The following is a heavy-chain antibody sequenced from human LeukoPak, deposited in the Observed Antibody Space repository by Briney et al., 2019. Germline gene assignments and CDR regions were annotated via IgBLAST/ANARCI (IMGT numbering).Heavy chain of an antibody. CDR1: TYISSDFG. D-gene: IGHD6-19*01. Sequence: ASVKVSCKASTYISSDFGISWVRLAPGGGLEWMGWVSGDNGQTNYGHKFYGRVTMTMETSTSTASMELRGLRSDDTAIYYCARVYLYATGWSAAYYYFMDVWGKGTTVIVSS. CDR2: VSGDNGQT. V-gene: IGHV1-18*01. J-gene: IGHJ6*03. CDR3: ARVYLYATGWSAAYYYFMDV.